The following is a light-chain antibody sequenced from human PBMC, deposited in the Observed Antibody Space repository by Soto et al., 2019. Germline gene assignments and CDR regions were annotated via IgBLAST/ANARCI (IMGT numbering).Light chain of an antibody. CDR1: SSNIGSNT. J-gene: IGLJ1*01. Sequence: QAVVTQPPSAYGTPGQRVTISCSGSSSNIGSNTVNWYQQLPGTAPKLLIYSNNQRPSGVPDRFSGSKSGTSASLAISGLQSEDEADYYCAAWDDSLNGLFGTGTKVTVL. V-gene: IGLV1-44*01. CDR3: AAWDDSLNGL. CDR2: SNN.